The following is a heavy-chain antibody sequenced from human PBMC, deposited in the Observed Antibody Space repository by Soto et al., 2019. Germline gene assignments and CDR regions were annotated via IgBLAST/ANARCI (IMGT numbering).Heavy chain of an antibody. CDR2: IYHSGST. Sequence: SETLSLTCAVSGGSISSSNWWSWVRQPPGKGLEWIGEIYHSGSTNYNPSLKSRVTISVDTSKNQFSLKLSSVTAADTAVYYCARGESASWNDVGAFDIWGQGTMVTVSS. J-gene: IGHJ3*02. D-gene: IGHD1-1*01. CDR3: ARGESASWNDVGAFDI. CDR1: GGSISSSNW. V-gene: IGHV4-4*02.